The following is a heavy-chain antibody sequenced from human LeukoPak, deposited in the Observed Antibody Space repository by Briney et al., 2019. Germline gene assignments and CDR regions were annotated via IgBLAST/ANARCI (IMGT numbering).Heavy chain of an antibody. V-gene: IGHV4-34*01. CDR3: AATTVTFSDDY. CDR2: INHSGST. J-gene: IGHJ4*02. Sequence: SETLSLTCAVYGGSFSGYYRSWIRQPPGKGLEWIGEINHSGSTNYNPSLKSRVTISVDTSKNQFSLKLSSVTAADTAVYYCAATTVTFSDDYWGQGTLVTVSS. D-gene: IGHD4-17*01. CDR1: GGSFSGYY.